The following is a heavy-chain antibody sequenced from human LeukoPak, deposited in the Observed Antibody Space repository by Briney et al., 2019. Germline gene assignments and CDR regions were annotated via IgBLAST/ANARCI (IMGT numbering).Heavy chain of an antibody. CDR3: AREIVWFGESYYFDY. Sequence: PGGSLRLSCAASGFTFSSYWMSWVRQAPGKGLEWVANIKQDGSEKYYVDSVKGRFTISRDNAKNSLYLQMNSLRAEDTAVYYCAREIVWFGESYYFDYWGQGTLVTVSS. J-gene: IGHJ4*02. D-gene: IGHD3-10*01. CDR2: IKQDGSEK. CDR1: GFTFSSYW. V-gene: IGHV3-7*01.